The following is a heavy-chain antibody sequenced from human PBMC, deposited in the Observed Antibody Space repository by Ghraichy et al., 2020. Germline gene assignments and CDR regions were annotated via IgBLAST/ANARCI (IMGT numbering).Heavy chain of an antibody. D-gene: IGHD6-19*01. Sequence: GGSLRLSCAVSGFSFSNAWMSWVRQAPGKGLEWVGRIKSKPDGGTADYGAPVKGRFTISRDDSKNTLYLQMNSLKTEDTAMYYCTTGLLDSSGWRGRFDYWGQGTLVTVSS. CDR2: IKSKPDGGTA. CDR3: TTGLLDSSGWRGRFDY. CDR1: GFSFSNAW. V-gene: IGHV3-15*01. J-gene: IGHJ4*02.